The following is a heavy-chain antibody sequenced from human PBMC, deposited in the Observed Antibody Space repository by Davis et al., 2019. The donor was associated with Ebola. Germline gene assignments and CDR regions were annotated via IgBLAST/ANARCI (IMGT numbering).Heavy chain of an antibody. CDR1: GYSFTSSW. Sequence: GESLKISCKGSGYSFTSSWIAWVRQMPGKGLEWMGIIYPRDSDTRYSPSFQGQVTISADKSINTAYLHWSSLKASDTAMYYCARQINYYYHMDVWGQGTTVTVSS. D-gene: IGHD3-16*01. V-gene: IGHV5-51*01. CDR3: ARQINYYYHMDV. CDR2: IYPRDSDT. J-gene: IGHJ6*02.